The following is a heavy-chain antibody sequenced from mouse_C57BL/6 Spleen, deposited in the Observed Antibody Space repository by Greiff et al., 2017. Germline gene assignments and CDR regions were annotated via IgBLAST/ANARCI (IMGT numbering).Heavy chain of an antibody. Sequence: QVQLQQPGAELVRPGSSVKLSCKASGYTFTSYWMDWVKQRPGQGLEWIGNIYPSDSETHYNQKFKDKATLTVDKSSSTAYMQLSSLTSEDSAVYYCARGGNYCDYWGQGTTLTVSS. D-gene: IGHD1-1*02. CDR3: ARGGNYCDY. V-gene: IGHV1-61*01. CDR1: GYTFTSYW. CDR2: IYPSDSET. J-gene: IGHJ2*01.